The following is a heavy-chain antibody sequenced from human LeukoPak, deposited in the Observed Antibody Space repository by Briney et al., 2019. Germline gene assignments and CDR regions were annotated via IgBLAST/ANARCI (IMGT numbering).Heavy chain of an antibody. J-gene: IGHJ4*02. CDR3: ATVDPLGYCSSTSCPPDY. Sequence: GASVKVSCKVSGYTLTELSMHWVRQAPGKGLEWMGGFDPEDGETIYAQKFQGRVTMTEDTSTDTAYMELGSLRSEDTAVYYCATVDPLGYCSSTSCPPDYWGQGTLVIVSS. V-gene: IGHV1-24*01. CDR2: FDPEDGET. D-gene: IGHD2-2*01. CDR1: GYTLTELS.